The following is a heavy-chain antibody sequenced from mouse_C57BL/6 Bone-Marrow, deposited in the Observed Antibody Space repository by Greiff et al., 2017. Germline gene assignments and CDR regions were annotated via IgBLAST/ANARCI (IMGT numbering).Heavy chain of an antibody. J-gene: IGHJ4*01. Sequence: VQLQQSGPELVKPGASVKISCKASGYTFTDYYMNWVKQSHGKSLEWIGDINPNNGGTSYNQKFKGKATLTVDKSSSTAYMELRSLTSEDSAVYYCARLVTFYYYAMDYWGQGTSVTVSS. CDR3: ARLVTFYYYAMDY. D-gene: IGHD2-1*01. CDR1: GYTFTDYY. CDR2: INPNNGGT. V-gene: IGHV1-26*01.